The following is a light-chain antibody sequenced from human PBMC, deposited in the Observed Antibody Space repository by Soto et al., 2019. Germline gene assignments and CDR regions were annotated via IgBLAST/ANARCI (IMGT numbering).Light chain of an antibody. CDR3: QHYHNFPIT. CDR1: RDIGIY. Sequence: IHMTQSASSLSASVRQRVTITCQASRDIGIYLNWYQQKPGKAPKLLIYDATNLEMGVPSRFSGSGSGTDFTFTISSLQTEDIATYYCQHYHNFPITFGQGTRLEIK. CDR2: DAT. J-gene: IGKJ5*01. V-gene: IGKV1-33*01.